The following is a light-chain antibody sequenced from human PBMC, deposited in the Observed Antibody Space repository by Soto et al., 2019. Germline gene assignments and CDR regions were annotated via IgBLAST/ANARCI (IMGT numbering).Light chain of an antibody. CDR2: DAS. V-gene: IGKV1-5*03. CDR1: QSITNC. CDR3: QQHNPYSPYT. Sequence: DIQMTQSPSTLSASVGDRVTITCRASQSITNCLAWYQQKPGKAPQLLIFDASSLRSGVPSRFSGSGSGTEFTLTISSLQPEDFATYYCQQHNPYSPYTFGQGTKLAIK. J-gene: IGKJ2*01.